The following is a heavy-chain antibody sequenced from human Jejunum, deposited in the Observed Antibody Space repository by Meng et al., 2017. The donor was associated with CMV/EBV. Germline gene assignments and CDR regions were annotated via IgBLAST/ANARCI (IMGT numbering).Heavy chain of an antibody. CDR2: IKPKNGAT. D-gene: IGHD3-10*01. J-gene: IGHJ4*02. CDR3: ARGGDRGEEDY. Sequence: CKASGYTFTDNFVDWVRQAPGQGLEWMGWIKPKNGATNNKQKYQGRVTLTRDTSISTAYMELTSLKSDDTAMYYCARGGDRGEEDYWGQGTLVTVSS. CDR1: GYTFTDNF. V-gene: IGHV1-2*02.